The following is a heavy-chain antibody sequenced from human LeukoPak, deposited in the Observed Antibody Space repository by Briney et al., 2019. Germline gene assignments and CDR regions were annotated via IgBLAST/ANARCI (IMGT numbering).Heavy chain of an antibody. CDR1: GFSFSASA. J-gene: IGHJ5*02. CDR3: AKDIRASGSYGWFDP. V-gene: IGHV3-23*01. Sequence: GGSLRISCAASGFSFSASAMSWVRQTPGKGLEWVSSISENGRSTYYADSVKGRFTISRDNSKSTLYLQMNSLRPEDTAVYSCAKDIRASGSYGWFDPWGQGTLVTVSS. D-gene: IGHD1-26*01. CDR2: ISENGRST.